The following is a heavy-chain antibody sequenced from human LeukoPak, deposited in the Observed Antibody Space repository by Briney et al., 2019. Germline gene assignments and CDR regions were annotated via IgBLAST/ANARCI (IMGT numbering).Heavy chain of an antibody. D-gene: IGHD5-18*01. CDR1: GGSFSGYC. Sequence: PSETLSLTCAVYGGSFSGYCWSWIRQPPGKGLEWIGEINHSGSTNYNPSLKSRVTISVDTSKNQFSLKLSSVTAADTAVYYCARGGGTAMVSDAFDIWGQGTMVTVSS. CDR3: ARGGGTAMVSDAFDI. V-gene: IGHV4-34*01. J-gene: IGHJ3*02. CDR2: INHSGST.